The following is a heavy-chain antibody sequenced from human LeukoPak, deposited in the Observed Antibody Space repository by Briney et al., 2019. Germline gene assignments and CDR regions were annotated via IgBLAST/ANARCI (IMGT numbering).Heavy chain of an antibody. CDR3: ARGESTGWYYFNY. CDR2: IYST. D-gene: IGHD6-19*01. J-gene: IGHJ4*02. V-gene: IGHV4-61*02. Sequence: SQTLSLTCTVSGGSISSGSYSWSWIRQPAGKGLEWIGRIYSTNYNPSLKSRVTMSVDTSKNQFSLKLSSVTAADTAVYYCARGESTGWYYFNYWGQGTLVTVSS. CDR1: GGSISSGSYS.